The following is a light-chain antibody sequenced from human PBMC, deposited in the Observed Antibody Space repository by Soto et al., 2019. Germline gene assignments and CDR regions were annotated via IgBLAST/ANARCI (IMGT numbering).Light chain of an antibody. CDR2: AAS. J-gene: IGKJ1*01. CDR1: QNIRTW. V-gene: IGKV1-5*03. CDR3: QQYYSHST. Sequence: DIQMTQSPSTLSASVGDRVTITCRASQNIRTWLAWYQQKPGKAPNLLIYAASSLESGVPSRFSVSGSATEFTLTISSLQPDDFATYYCQQYYSHSTFGQGTKVDIK.